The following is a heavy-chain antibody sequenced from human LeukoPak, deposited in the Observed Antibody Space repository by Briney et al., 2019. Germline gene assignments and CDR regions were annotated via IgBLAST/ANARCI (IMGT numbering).Heavy chain of an antibody. CDR2: TYYRSKWYD. V-gene: IGHV6-1*01. CDR1: GDSVSSKNGA. Sequence: SQTLPLTCAISGDSVSSKNGAWNWIRQSPSRGLEWLGRTYYRSKWYDEYADSVKGRVTISPDTSKNQFSLHVYSVTPEDTAVYYCAGDLGTSGWYTFDFWGQGTLVTVSS. D-gene: IGHD6-19*01. J-gene: IGHJ5*01. CDR3: AGDLGTSGWYTFDF.